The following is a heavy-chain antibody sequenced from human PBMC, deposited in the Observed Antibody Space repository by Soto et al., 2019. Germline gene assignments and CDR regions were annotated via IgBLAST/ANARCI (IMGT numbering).Heavy chain of an antibody. J-gene: IGHJ6*02. Sequence: SETLSLTCAVHGGSFSGYYWPRIRQPPGKGLEWIGQISYSGSTNYNPSLKSRVFISIGTSNNQFSLELSSVTAADTAVYYCAKLAGYCSGNSCHGDYAMDVWGQGTTVTVS. CDR1: GGSFSGYY. V-gene: IGHV4-34*01. CDR3: AKLAGYCSGNSCHGDYAMDV. D-gene: IGHD2-2*01. CDR2: ISYSGST.